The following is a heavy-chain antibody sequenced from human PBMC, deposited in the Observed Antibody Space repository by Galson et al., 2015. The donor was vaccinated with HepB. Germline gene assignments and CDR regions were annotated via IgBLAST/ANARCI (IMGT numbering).Heavy chain of an antibody. V-gene: IGHV1-58*02. Sequence: SVKVSCKASGFTFTTSRMQWVRQARGQRLEWIGWIAVGSSNTIYAQEFQGRVTITRDMSTSTAYMELSSLRSEDTAVYYCVTSHDFWSGYLDSWGQGTLVTISS. CDR1: GFTFTTSR. CDR2: IAVGSSNT. J-gene: IGHJ4*02. D-gene: IGHD3-3*01. CDR3: VTSHDFWSGYLDS.